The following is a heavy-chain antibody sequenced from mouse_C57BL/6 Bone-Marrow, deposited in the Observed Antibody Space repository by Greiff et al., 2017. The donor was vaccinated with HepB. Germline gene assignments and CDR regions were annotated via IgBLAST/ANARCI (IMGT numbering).Heavy chain of an antibody. CDR3: ARKGYYGSSWNY. V-gene: IGHV1-69*01. CDR1: GYTFTSYW. J-gene: IGHJ2*01. D-gene: IGHD1-1*01. Sequence: QVQLKQPGAELVMPGASVKLSCKASGYTFTSYWMHWVKQRPGQGLEWIGEIDPSDSYTNYNQKFKGKSTLTVDKSSSTAYMQLSSLTSEDSAVYYCARKGYYGSSWNYWGQGTTLTVSS. CDR2: IDPSDSYT.